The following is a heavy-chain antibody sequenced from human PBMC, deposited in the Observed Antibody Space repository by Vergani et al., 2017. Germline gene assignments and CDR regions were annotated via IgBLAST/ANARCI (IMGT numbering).Heavy chain of an antibody. CDR3: ARDDFWSNGADYYYYYMDV. D-gene: IGHD3-3*01. Sequence: EVQLVESGGGLVQPGGSLRLSCAASGFTFSSYSMNWVRQAPGKGLEWVSYISSSSSTIYYADSVKGRFTISRDNAKNSLYLQMNSLRAEDTAVYYCARDDFWSNGADYYYYYMDVWGKGTTVTVSS. CDR1: GFTFSSYS. CDR2: ISSSSSTI. J-gene: IGHJ6*03. V-gene: IGHV3-48*01.